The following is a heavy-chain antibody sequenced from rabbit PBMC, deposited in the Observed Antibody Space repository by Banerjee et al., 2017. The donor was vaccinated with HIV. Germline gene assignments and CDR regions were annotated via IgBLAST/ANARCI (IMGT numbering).Heavy chain of an antibody. V-gene: IGHV1S45*01. D-gene: IGHD1-1*01. Sequence: QEQLEESGGDLVKPEGSLTLTCTACGFSFSSSYWICWVRQAPGKGLEWIACIDGGDSGVTYYATWAKGRFTISKTSSTTVTLQMTSLTAADTATYFCARDAASGYWARLDLWGPGTLVTVS. CDR1: GFSFSSSYW. CDR2: IDGGDSGVT. CDR3: ARDAASGYWARLDL. J-gene: IGHJ3*01.